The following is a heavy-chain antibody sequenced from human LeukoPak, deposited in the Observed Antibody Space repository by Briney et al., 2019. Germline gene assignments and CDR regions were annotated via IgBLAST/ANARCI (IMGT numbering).Heavy chain of an antibody. CDR2: IRYDGSNK. D-gene: IGHD6-6*01. V-gene: IGHV3-30*02. CDR3: ARVASLSDAFDI. Sequence: GGSLRLSCAASGFTFSSYGMHWVRQAPGKGLEWVAFIRYDGSNKYYADSVKGRFTISRDNSENTLYLQMNSLRAEDTAVYYCARVASLSDAFDIWGQGTMVTVSS. CDR1: GFTFSSYG. J-gene: IGHJ3*02.